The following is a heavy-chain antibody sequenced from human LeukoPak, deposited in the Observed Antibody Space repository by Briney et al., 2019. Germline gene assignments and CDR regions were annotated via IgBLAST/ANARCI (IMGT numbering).Heavy chain of an antibody. V-gene: IGHV1-46*01. Sequence: ASVKVSCKASGYTFTSYYMHWVRQAPGQGLEWMGIINPSGGSTSYAQKFQGRVTMTTDTSTSTAYMELRSLRSDDTAVYYCARDLFRASIAAAGTHFDYWGQGTLSPSPQ. J-gene: IGHJ4*02. CDR2: INPSGGST. CDR1: GYTFTSYY. D-gene: IGHD6-13*01. CDR3: ARDLFRASIAAAGTHFDY.